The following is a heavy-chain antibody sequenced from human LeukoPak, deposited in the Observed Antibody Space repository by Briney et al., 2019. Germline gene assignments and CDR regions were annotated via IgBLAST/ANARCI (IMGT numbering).Heavy chain of an antibody. CDR3: AREIVGAIKSYFDY. CDR2: IRQDGGLK. V-gene: IGHV3-7*01. J-gene: IGHJ4*02. Sequence: GGSLRLSCTAFGFTFRSYWMSWVRQAPGKGLEWVANIRQDGGLKHYVDSVKGRFTISRDNAENSLYLQMNSLRAEDTAVYYCAREIVGAIKSYFDYWGQGTLVTASS. D-gene: IGHD1-26*01. CDR1: GFTFRSYW.